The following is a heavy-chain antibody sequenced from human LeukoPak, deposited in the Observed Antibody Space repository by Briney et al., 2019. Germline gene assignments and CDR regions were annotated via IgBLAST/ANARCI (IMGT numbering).Heavy chain of an antibody. CDR2: ISDSGGKT. CDR3: AKDRKVYQD. D-gene: IGHD2-8*01. J-gene: IGHJ4*02. Sequence: GGSLRLSCAASGLTFSSSAMSWVRQAPGKGLEWVSAISDSGGKTYYTESVKGRFTISRDNSKNTLYLQMNSLGVDDTAVYYCAKDRKVYQDWGQGTLVTVSS. CDR1: GLTFSSSA. V-gene: IGHV3-23*01.